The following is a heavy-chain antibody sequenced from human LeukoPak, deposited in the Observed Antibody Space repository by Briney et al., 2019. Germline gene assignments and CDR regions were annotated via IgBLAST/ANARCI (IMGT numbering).Heavy chain of an antibody. CDR3: TTDTWYSAGH. Sequence: PGGPLRLSCTASGFIFSGSWMAWIRQAPGKGLEWVAIIKKDGSEKYYVDSMKGRFTISRDNAKNSLLLQMNSLRAEDTAIYYCTTDTWYSAGHWGQGTLVTVSS. D-gene: IGHD2-15*01. J-gene: IGHJ4*02. V-gene: IGHV3-7*03. CDR1: GFIFSGSW. CDR2: IKKDGSEK.